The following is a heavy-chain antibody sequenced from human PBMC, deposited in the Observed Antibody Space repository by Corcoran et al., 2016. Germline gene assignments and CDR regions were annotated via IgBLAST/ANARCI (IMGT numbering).Heavy chain of an antibody. J-gene: IGHJ4*02. CDR3: ARDAIAASDY. CDR2: IYYSGST. V-gene: IGHV4-59*01. Sequence: QVQLQESGPGLVKPSETLSLTCTVSGGSISSYYWSWIRQPPGKGLEWIGYIYYSGSTNYNPSLKSRVTISVDTSKNQFSLKLSSVTAADTAVYYCARDAIAASDYWGQGTLVTVSS. CDR1: GGSISSYY. D-gene: IGHD6-13*01.